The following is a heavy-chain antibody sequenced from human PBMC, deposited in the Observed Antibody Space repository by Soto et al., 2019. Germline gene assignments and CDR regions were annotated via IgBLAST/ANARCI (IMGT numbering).Heavy chain of an antibody. CDR2: ISAYNGNT. J-gene: IGHJ3*02. V-gene: IGHV1-18*01. D-gene: IGHD3-16*01. CDR1: GYAFTSYG. CDR3: ARDQSGHGGAFDI. Sequence: GASVEVCCKASGYAFTSYGMSWVRQAPGKGLEWMGWISAYNGNTNYAQKLQGRVTMTTDTSTSTAYMELRSLRSDDTAVYYCARDQSGHGGAFDIWAQATMVTVSS.